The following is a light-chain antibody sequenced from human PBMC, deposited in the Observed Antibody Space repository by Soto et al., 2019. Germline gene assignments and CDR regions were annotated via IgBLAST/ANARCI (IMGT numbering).Light chain of an antibody. CDR3: RQYDSSPGT. CDR2: GAS. V-gene: IGKV3-20*01. J-gene: IGKJ3*01. Sequence: EIVLTQSPGTLSLSPGERATLSCRASQSVSSSYLAWYQQKPGQAPRLLIYGASSRATGIPDRFSGSGSGTTFTLTISSREPEDFAVYYCRQYDSSPGTFGHGTKVDIK. CDR1: QSVSSSY.